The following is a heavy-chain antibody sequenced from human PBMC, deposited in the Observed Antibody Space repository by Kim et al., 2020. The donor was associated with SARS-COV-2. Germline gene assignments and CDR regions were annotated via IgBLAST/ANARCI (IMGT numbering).Heavy chain of an antibody. CDR1: GFTFSSHA. D-gene: IGHD3-22*01. CDR2: IWNDGSYK. CDR3: AKDIRFDSSGYFDV. J-gene: IGHJ4*02. V-gene: IGHV3-30*02. Sequence: GGSLRLSCAASGFTFSSHAMHWVRQAPGKGLEWVALIWNDGSYKNYAESVKGRFTISRDNSNNRLYLEMSSLRAEDTAVYHCAKDIRFDSSGYFDVWGQG.